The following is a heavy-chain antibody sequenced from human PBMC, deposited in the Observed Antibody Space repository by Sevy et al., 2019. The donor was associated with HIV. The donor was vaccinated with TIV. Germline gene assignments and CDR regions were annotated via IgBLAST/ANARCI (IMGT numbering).Heavy chain of an antibody. V-gene: IGHV4-39*01. J-gene: IGHJ6*02. CDR2: IYYTGST. CDR3: ARHFGGGGKRGLDV. Sequence: SETLSLTCTVSGVSIINNNYFWGWIRQPPGKGLEWIGAIYYTGSTYYNSSLSSRITISIDTSRGQFSLDLSSVTAANTAVYYCARHFGGGGKRGLDVWGQGTTVTVSS. D-gene: IGHD3-10*01. CDR1: GVSIINNNYF.